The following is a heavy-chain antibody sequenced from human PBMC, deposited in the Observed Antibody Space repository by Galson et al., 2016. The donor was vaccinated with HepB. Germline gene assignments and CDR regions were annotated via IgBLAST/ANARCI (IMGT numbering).Heavy chain of an antibody. CDR2: ISWDSGTI. Sequence: SLRLSCAASGFNFEEYAMHWVRQAPGKGLEWVSGISWDSGTIGYADSVTGRFTISRDNAKKSLYLQMNSLRAEDTALYYCAKELSRGIGATGRGVDYYYYYMDVWGKGTTVTVSS. CDR3: AKELSRGIGATGRGVDYYYYYMDV. D-gene: IGHD6-13*01. V-gene: IGHV3-9*01. J-gene: IGHJ6*03. CDR1: GFNFEEYA.